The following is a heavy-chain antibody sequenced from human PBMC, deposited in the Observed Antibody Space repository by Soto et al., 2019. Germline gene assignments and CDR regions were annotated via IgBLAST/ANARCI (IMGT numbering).Heavy chain of an antibody. D-gene: IGHD5-18*01. CDR3: AKAHGYSYGYEFDY. J-gene: IGHJ4*02. CDR2: ISYDGSNK. Sequence: QVQLVESGGGVVQPGRSLRLSCAASGFTFSSYGMHWVRQAPGKGLEWVAVISYDGSNKYYADSVKGRFTISRDNSKNTLYLQMNSLRAEDTAVYYCAKAHGYSYGYEFDYWGQGTLVTVSS. V-gene: IGHV3-30*18. CDR1: GFTFSSYG.